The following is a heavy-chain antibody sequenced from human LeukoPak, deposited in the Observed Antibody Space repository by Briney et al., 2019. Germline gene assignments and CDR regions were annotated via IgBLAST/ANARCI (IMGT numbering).Heavy chain of an antibody. CDR1: GGSISSSSYY. CDR3: ARVWFGDPPGEDDAFDI. J-gene: IGHJ3*02. V-gene: IGHV4-39*07. Sequence: SETLSLTCTVSGGSISSSSYYWGWIRQPPGKGLEWIGSIYYSGSTYYNPSLKSRVTISVDTSRNQFSLKLSSVTAADTAVYYCARVWFGDPPGEDDAFDIWGQGTMVTVSS. CDR2: IYYSGST. D-gene: IGHD3-10*01.